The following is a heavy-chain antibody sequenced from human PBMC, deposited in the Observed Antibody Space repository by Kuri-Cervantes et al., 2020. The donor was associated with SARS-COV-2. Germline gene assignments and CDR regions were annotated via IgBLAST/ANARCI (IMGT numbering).Heavy chain of an antibody. D-gene: IGHD4-17*01. CDR1: GGSISSSY. CDR3: TTVTPTSVFDF. CDR2: IYYSGSV. Sequence: GSLRLSCTVSGGSISSSYWSWIRQPPGKGLEWIGYIYYSGSVSYNPSLMSRVTISVDTSKNQFSLRLTSVTAADTAVYYCTTVTPTSVFDFWGQGTRVTVSS. V-gene: IGHV4-59*01. J-gene: IGHJ4*02.